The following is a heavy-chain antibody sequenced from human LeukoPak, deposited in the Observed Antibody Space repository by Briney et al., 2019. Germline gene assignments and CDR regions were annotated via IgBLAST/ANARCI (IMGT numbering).Heavy chain of an antibody. V-gene: IGHV1-18*01. CDR3: ARDSTYYYDSSGIDH. D-gene: IGHD3-22*01. CDR2: ISAYNGNT. CDR1: GYTFTSYG. Sequence: VASVKVSCKASGYTFTSYGISWVRQAPGQGLEWMGWISAYNGNTNYAQKLQGRVTMTTDTSTSTAYMELRSLRSDDTAVYYCARDSTYYYDSSGIDHWGQGTLVTVSS. J-gene: IGHJ4*02.